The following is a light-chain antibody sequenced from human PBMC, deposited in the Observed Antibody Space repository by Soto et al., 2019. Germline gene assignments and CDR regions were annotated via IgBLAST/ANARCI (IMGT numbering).Light chain of an antibody. CDR3: AAWDDSLNGVV. V-gene: IGLV1-44*01. CDR2: TNN. CDR1: SSNIGSNT. J-gene: IGLJ2*01. Sequence: QSVLTQPPSASGTPGQRVTISCSGSSSNIGSNTVNWYQQVPGTAPKLLIYTNNQRPSGVPDRFSGSKSGTSASLAISGLQSEDESVYYCAAWDDSLNGVVFGGGTKVTVL.